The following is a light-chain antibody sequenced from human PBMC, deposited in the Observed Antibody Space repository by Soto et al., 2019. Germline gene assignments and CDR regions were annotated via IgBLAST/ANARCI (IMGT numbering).Light chain of an antibody. CDR2: DAS. CDR3: LQHSDYLIT. V-gene: IGKV1-17*01. CDR1: QGIRND. J-gene: IGKJ5*01. Sequence: DIQMTQSPSSLSASVGDRVTITCRASQGIRNDLGWYQQKPGKAPKRLIYDASNLQSGVPSRFSGIGSGTHLTLTISTLQPEGPATYYGLQHSDYLITFGQGTRLEIK.